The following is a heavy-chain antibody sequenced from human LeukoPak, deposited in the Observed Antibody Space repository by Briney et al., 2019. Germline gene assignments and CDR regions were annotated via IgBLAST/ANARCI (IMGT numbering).Heavy chain of an antibody. CDR1: GFTFSSYG. D-gene: IGHD3-10*01. J-gene: IGHJ4*02. Sequence: GGSLRLSCAASGFTFSSYGMHWVRQAPGKGLEWVAVISYDGSNKYYADSVKGRFTISRDNSKNTLYLQMNSLRAEDTAVYYCAKDRLDALLWFGELFHFDYWGQGTLVTVSS. V-gene: IGHV3-30*18. CDR2: ISYDGSNK. CDR3: AKDRLDALLWFGELFHFDY.